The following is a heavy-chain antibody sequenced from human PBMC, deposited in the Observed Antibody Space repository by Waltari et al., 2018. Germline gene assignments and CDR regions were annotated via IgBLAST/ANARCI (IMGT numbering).Heavy chain of an antibody. Sequence: QVQLQESGPGLVKPSETLSLTCAVSGYSISSGYYWGWIRQPPGKGLEWIGSIYHSGSTYYNPSRKSRVTISGDPSKNQFSPKLSSVTAADTAVYYCASDYDSSGYPFDYWGQGTLVTVSS. CDR3: ASDYDSSGYPFDY. CDR2: IYHSGST. J-gene: IGHJ4*02. D-gene: IGHD3-22*01. V-gene: IGHV4-38-2*01. CDR1: GYSISSGYY.